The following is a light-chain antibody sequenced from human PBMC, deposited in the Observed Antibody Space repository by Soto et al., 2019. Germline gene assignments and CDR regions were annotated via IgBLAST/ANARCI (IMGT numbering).Light chain of an antibody. CDR1: SSDVGLYDY. Sequence: QSVLTQPASVSGSPGQSITISCTGTSSDVGLYDYVSWYQHHPGKAPKLIIYEVSHRPSGVSDRFSGSKSGNTASLTISGLQAVDEADYYCCSYTTSDTYVFGPATKLTVL. CDR3: CSYTTSDTYV. J-gene: IGLJ1*01. V-gene: IGLV2-14*01. CDR2: EVS.